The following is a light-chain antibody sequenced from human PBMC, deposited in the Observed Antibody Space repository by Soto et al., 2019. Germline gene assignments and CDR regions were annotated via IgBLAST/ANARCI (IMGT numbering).Light chain of an antibody. J-gene: IGKJ4*01. Sequence: EIVFTQSAVALSLSPGKRSTPSRRASQSIRHHLAWYQQKPGQAPRLLIYDAANTATGIPARFSGSGSGTDFTLTLRSLEPDDFAVYYCQQPSNWPPLTFGGGTKVDIK. CDR3: QQPSNWPPLT. CDR1: QSIRHH. V-gene: IGKV3-11*01. CDR2: DAA.